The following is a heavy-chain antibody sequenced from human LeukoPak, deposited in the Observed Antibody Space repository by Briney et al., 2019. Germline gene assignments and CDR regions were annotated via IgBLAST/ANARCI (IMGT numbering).Heavy chain of an antibody. D-gene: IGHD3-3*01. CDR1: GGSFSGYY. V-gene: IGHV4-34*01. Sequence: SSETLSLTCAVYGGSFSGYYWSWIRQPPGKGLEWIGEINHSGSTNNNPSLKSRVTISVDTSKNQFSLKLSSVTAADTAMYYCARARFLEWLLYAGTGYYFDYWGQGTLVTVSS. CDR3: ARARFLEWLLYAGTGYYFDY. J-gene: IGHJ4*02. CDR2: INHSGST.